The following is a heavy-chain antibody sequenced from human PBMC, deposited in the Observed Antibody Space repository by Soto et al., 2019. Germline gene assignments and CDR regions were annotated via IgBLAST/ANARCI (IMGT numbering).Heavy chain of an antibody. CDR3: ARDGRGERSFYFDY. J-gene: IGHJ4*02. CDR2: IYYSWST. D-gene: IGHD1-26*01. CDR1: GGSISSGGYY. Sequence: SETLSLTCTVSGGSISSGGYYWSWIRQPPGKCLEWIWYIYYSWSTYYNPSLKSRVTISVDTSKNQFSLKLSSVTAADTAVYYCARDGRGERSFYFDYWGQGTLVTVSS. V-gene: IGHV4-30-4*08.